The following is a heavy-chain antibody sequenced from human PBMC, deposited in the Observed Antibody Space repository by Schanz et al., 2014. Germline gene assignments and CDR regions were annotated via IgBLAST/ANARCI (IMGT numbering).Heavy chain of an antibody. Sequence: EVQVVESGGGFVQPGGPLRLSCAASGFTFSSYAMNWVRQAPGRGLEWVSFISASGDSTSYADSVKGRFTISRDNSKNTLYLQMNSLRDEDTAMYYCARRVPYSFGLDVWGQGATVTVSS. V-gene: IGHV3-23*04. CDR1: GFTFSSYA. J-gene: IGHJ6*02. CDR3: ARRVPYSFGLDV. D-gene: IGHD1-1*01. CDR2: ISASGDST.